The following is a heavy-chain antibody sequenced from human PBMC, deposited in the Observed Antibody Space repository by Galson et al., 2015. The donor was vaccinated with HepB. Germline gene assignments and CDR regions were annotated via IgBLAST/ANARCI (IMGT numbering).Heavy chain of an antibody. CDR2: IKEDGSEK. CDR1: GFISSMYW. V-gene: IGHV3-7*05. CDR3: ARVKRGEWYSYYYYGMDV. J-gene: IGHJ6*02. Sequence: SLRLSCAASGFISSMYWMNWVRQAPGKGLEWVANIKEDGSEKNYVDSVKGRFTISRDSAKNSLYLQMNSLRAEDTAVCYCARVKRGEWYSYYYYGMDVWGQGTTVTVSS. D-gene: IGHD3-10*01.